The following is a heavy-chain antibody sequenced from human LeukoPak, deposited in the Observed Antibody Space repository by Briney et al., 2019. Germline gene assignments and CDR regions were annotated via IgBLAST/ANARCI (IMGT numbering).Heavy chain of an antibody. CDR2: IYYSGST. Sequence: SETLSLTCTVSGGSISSYYWSWIRQPPGKGLEWIGYIYYSGSTNYNPSLKSRVTISVDTSKNQFSLKLSSVTAADTAVYYCARYDDILTGHDYWGQGTLVTVSS. V-gene: IGHV4-59*08. CDR3: ARYDDILTGHDY. J-gene: IGHJ4*02. D-gene: IGHD3-9*01. CDR1: GGSISSYY.